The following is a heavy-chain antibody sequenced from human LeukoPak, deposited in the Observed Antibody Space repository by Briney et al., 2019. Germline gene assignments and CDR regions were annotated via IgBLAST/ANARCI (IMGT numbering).Heavy chain of an antibody. J-gene: IGHJ4*02. CDR2: INPNSGGT. Sequence: ASVKVSCKASGYTFTGYYMHWVRQAPGQGLEWMGWINPNSGGTNYAQKFQGRVTMTRDTSISTAYMELSRLRSDDTAVYYCARDSPFLVVPQDWGQGTLVTVSS. CDR1: GYTFTGYY. D-gene: IGHD3-22*01. CDR3: ARDSPFLVVPQD. V-gene: IGHV1-2*02.